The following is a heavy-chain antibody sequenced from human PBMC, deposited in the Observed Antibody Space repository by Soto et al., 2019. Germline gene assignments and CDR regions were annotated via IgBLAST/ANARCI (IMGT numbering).Heavy chain of an antibody. CDR3: ARTPADQPSFGYMDV. V-gene: IGHV4-39*01. CDR1: GGSISSVTNY. Sequence: SEILSLTCTVSGGSISSVTNYWGWIRQPPGKGLEWIGSIYYSGSTYYNPSLKSRVTISVDTSKNQFSLKLSSVTAADTAVYYCARTPADQPSFGYMDVWGKGTTVTVSS. D-gene: IGHD2-2*01. CDR2: IYYSGST. J-gene: IGHJ6*03.